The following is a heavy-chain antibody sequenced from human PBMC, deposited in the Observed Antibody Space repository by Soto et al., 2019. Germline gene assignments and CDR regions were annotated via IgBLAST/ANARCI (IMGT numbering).Heavy chain of an antibody. D-gene: IGHD2-8*01. V-gene: IGHV1-69*01. Sequence: QVQLVQSGAEVKQPGSSVKVSCKASGGTFSSYAISWVRQAPGQGLEWMGGIIPIFGTANYAQKFQGRVTITADESTSTAYMELSSLRSEDTAVYYCARGAEYCTNGVCYTGGYYFDYWGQGTLVTVSS. CDR1: GGTFSSYA. CDR2: IIPIFGTA. CDR3: ARGAEYCTNGVCYTGGYYFDY. J-gene: IGHJ4*02.